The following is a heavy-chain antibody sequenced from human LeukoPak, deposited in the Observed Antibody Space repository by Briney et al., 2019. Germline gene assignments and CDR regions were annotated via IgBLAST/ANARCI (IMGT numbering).Heavy chain of an antibody. D-gene: IGHD6-19*01. CDR2: MNPNSGNT. CDR3: ARPHPYSSGWYGGLDAFDI. Sequence: ASVKVSCKASGYTFTSYDINWVRQATGQGLEWMGWMNPNSGNTGYAQKFQGRVTMTRNTSISTAYMELSSLRSEDTAVYYCARPHPYSSGWYGGLDAFDIWGQGTMVTASS. V-gene: IGHV1-8*01. CDR1: GYTFTSYD. J-gene: IGHJ3*02.